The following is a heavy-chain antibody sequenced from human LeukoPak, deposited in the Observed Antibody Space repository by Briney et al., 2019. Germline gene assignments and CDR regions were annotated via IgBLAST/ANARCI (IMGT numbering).Heavy chain of an antibody. CDR3: ARSLSGVVAEYYYMDV. V-gene: IGHV1-2*02. CDR2: INPNSGGT. D-gene: IGHD2-15*01. CDR1: GYTFTNFD. J-gene: IGHJ6*03. Sequence: ASVKVSCKASGYTFTNFDINWVRQAPGQGLEWMGWINPNSGGTNYAQKFQGRVTMTRDTSISTAYMELSRLRSDDTAVYYCARSLSGVVAEYYYMDVWGKGTTVTVSS.